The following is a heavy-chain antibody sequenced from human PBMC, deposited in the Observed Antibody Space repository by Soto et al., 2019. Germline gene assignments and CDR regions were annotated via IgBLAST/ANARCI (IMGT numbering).Heavy chain of an antibody. CDR2: ISSSSSYI. Sequence: GGSLRLSCAASGFTFSSYSMNWVRQAPGKGLEWVSSISSSSSYIYYADSVKGRFTISRDNAKNSLYLQMNSLRAEDTAVYYCARGQTMVRGVIITFPHYYYMDVWGKGTTVTVSS. CDR1: GFTFSSYS. V-gene: IGHV3-21*01. D-gene: IGHD3-10*01. CDR3: ARGQTMVRGVIITFPHYYYMDV. J-gene: IGHJ6*03.